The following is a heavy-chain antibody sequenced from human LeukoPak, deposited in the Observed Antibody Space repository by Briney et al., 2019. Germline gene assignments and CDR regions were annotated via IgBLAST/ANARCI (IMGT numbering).Heavy chain of an antibody. V-gene: IGHV1-69*06. D-gene: IGHD3-22*01. J-gene: IGHJ4*02. Sequence: SVKVSCKASGGTFSSYAISWVRQAPGQGLEWMGGIIPIFGTANYAQKFQGRVTITADKSTSTAYMELSSLRSEDTAVYYCARVTYDSSGYYYFDYWGQGTLVTVSS. CDR1: GGTFSSYA. CDR3: ARVTYDSSGYYYFDY. CDR2: IIPIFGTA.